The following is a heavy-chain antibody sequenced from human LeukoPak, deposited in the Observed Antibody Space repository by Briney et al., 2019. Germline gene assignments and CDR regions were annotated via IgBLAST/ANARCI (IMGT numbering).Heavy chain of an antibody. D-gene: IGHD3-10*01. Sequence: PGGFLRLSCAASGFTFSSHALSWLRQAPGKGLEWVSTISGSGGSTYYADSVKGRFTISRDNSKITLYVQMSSLRADDTAVYYCAKGYYYGSGSYSTFDYWGQGTLVTVSS. CDR2: ISGSGGST. CDR3: AKGYYYGSGSYSTFDY. V-gene: IGHV3-23*01. CDR1: GFTFSSHA. J-gene: IGHJ4*02.